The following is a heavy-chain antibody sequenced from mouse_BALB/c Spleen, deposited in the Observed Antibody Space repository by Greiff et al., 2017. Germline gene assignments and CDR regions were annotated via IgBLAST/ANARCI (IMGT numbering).Heavy chain of an antibody. Sequence: VQLQQSGTVLARPGASVKMSCKASGYSFTSYWMHWVKQRPGQGLEWIGAIYPGNSDTSYNQKFKGKAKLTAVTSASTAYMELSSLTSEDSAVYYCAYGSVAMDYWGQGTSVTVSS. CDR3: AYGSVAMDY. J-gene: IGHJ4*01. CDR1: GYSFTSYW. CDR2: IYPGNSDT. V-gene: IGHV1-5*01. D-gene: IGHD1-1*01.